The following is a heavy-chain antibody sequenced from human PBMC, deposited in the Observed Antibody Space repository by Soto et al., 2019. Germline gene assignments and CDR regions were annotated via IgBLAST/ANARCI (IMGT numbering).Heavy chain of an antibody. CDR3: AREIGTGLHWFDP. D-gene: IGHD1-1*01. J-gene: IGHJ5*02. CDR2: INAGNGNT. Sequence: ASVKVSCKTSGYTFASYTMHWVRPAPGQRLEWMGWINAGNGNTEYSQKFQGRVTITRDASATTAYMELSSLRSEDTAVYYCAREIGTGLHWFDPWGQGTLVTVSS. V-gene: IGHV1-3*01. CDR1: GYTFASYT.